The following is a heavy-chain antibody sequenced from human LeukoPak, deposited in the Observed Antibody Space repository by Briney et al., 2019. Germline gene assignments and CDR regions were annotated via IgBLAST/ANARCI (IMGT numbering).Heavy chain of an antibody. J-gene: IGHJ5*02. D-gene: IGHD3-10*01. CDR3: ARDLVVRGRWSWFAP. V-gene: IGHV3-21*01. Sequence: GGSLRLSCAASGFTFSSYSMNWLRQPPEKGLEWVSSISSSSSYIYYADSVKGRFTISRDNAKNSLYLQLNSLRVEDMAVYYCARDLVVRGRWSWFAPRGQGTLVTVSS. CDR2: ISSSSSYI. CDR1: GFTFSSYS.